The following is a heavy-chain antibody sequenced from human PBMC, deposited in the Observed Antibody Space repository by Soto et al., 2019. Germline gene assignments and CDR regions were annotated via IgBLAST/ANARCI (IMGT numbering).Heavy chain of an antibody. CDR3: AKDEAYSNCGSLDY. CDR2: MSYDGSNE. D-gene: IGHD4-4*01. CDR1: GFTFSSYG. J-gene: IGHJ4*02. Sequence: PGGSLRLSCAASGFTFSSYGMHWVRQAPGKGLEWVAVMSYDGSNEYYADSVKGRFTISRDNSKHTLYLQMNSLRVEDTAVYYCAKDEAYSNCGSLDYWGQGTLVTVSS. V-gene: IGHV3-30*18.